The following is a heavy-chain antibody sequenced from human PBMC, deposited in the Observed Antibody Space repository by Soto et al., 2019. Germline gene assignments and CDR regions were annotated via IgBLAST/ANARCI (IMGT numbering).Heavy chain of an antibody. CDR3: TRRKHSYGPSTVD. CDR1: GFNFGDYS. Sequence: GGSLILSCPASGFNFGDYSMSWFRQAPGKGLEWVGFIRSKAYGGTTEYAASVKGRFTISRDDSKSIAYLQMNSLKTEDTAVYYCTRRKHSYGPSTVDWGQGTLVTVSS. V-gene: IGHV3-49*03. CDR2: IRSKAYGGTT. J-gene: IGHJ4*02. D-gene: IGHD5-18*01.